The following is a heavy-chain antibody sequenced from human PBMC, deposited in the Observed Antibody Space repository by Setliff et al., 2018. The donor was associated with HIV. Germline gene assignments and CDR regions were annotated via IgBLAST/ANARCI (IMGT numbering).Heavy chain of an antibody. Sequence: GASVKVSCKASGGTFSNYGMSWVRQAPGQGLEWMGGTIPISGTANYAQKFQGRVTITTDESTSTAYVELSGLRSEDTAVYYCARDFGGYCSSMSCPGLFDPWGQGTLVTVSS. CDR3: ARDFGGYCSSMSCPGLFDP. CDR1: GGTFSNYG. V-gene: IGHV1-69*05. J-gene: IGHJ5*02. D-gene: IGHD2-2*01. CDR2: TIPISGTA.